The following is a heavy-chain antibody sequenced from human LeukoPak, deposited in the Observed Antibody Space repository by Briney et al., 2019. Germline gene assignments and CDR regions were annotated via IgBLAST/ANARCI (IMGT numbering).Heavy chain of an antibody. V-gene: IGHV3-21*01. CDR2: ISSSSSYI. J-gene: IGHJ4*02. CDR3: ARSWRGNCGGDCYSAFDY. Sequence: GGSLRLSCAASGFTFSSYSMNWVRQAPGKGLEWVSSISSSSSYIYYADSVKGRFTISRDNAKNSLYLQMNSLRAEDTAVYYCARSWRGNCGGDCYSAFDYWGQGTLVTVSS. CDR1: GFTFSSYS. D-gene: IGHD2-21*02.